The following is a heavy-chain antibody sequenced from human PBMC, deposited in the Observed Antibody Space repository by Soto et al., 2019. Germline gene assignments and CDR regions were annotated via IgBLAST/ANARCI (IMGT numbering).Heavy chain of an antibody. CDR2: INHSGST. J-gene: IGHJ6*02. CDR1: GASFGSYY. Sequence: PETLSLTCALYGASFGSYYWSCIRQPPEKGLEWIGEINHSGSTNYNPSLKSRVTISVDTSKNQFSLKLSSVTAADTAVYYCARDSGWPRYYYYGMDVWGQGTTVTVSS. V-gene: IGHV4-34*01. CDR3: ARDSGWPRYYYYGMDV. D-gene: IGHD6-19*01.